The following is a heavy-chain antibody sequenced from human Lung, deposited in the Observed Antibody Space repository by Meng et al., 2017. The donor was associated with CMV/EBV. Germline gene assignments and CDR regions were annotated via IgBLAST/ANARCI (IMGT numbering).Heavy chain of an antibody. CDR1: GFTLDDYT. D-gene: IGHD3-22*01. CDR3: ARGYDSSGYLDY. V-gene: IGHV3-43*01. CDR2: ISWDGGST. J-gene: IGHJ4*02. Sequence: VEAGGVVVRPGGYLGPLCVASGFTLDDYTMHWVRQPPGKGVEWVSLISWDGGSTYYADSVEGRFTISRDNMKNSLYLQMNTLTSEDTALYYCARGYDSSGYLDYWGQGTLVTVSS.